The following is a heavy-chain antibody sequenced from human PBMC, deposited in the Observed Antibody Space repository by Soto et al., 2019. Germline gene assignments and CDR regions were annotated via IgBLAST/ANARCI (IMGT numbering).Heavy chain of an antibody. CDR1: GDSISSGTYY. CDR3: ARVPIGMSGTYYFDY. V-gene: IGHV4-31*11. CDR2: IYYNERP. D-gene: IGHD1-26*01. Sequence: PSETLSLTCAVSGDSISSGTYYWSWIRQFPGKGLEWIGYIYYNERPYYNPPLESRVSISIDTSKNRLSLRLNPVTAADTAVYYCARVPIGMSGTYYFDYWGQGALVTVSS. J-gene: IGHJ4*02.